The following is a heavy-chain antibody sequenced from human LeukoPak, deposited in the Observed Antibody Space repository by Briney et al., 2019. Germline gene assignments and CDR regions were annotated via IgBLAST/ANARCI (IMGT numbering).Heavy chain of an antibody. CDR2: IYHSGST. V-gene: IGHV4-38-2*02. CDR3: ARVSRAAGTYYYYYYMDV. CDR1: GYSISSGYY. D-gene: IGHD6-13*01. J-gene: IGHJ6*03. Sequence: SETLSLTCTVSGYSISSGYYWGWIRQPPGKGLEWIGSIYHSGSTYYNPSFKSRVTISVDTSKNQFSLKLSSVTAADTAVYYCARVSRAAGTYYYYYYMDVWGKGTTVTVSS.